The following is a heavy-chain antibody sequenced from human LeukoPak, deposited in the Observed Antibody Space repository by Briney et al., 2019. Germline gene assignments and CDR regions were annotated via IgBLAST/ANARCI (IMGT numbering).Heavy chain of an antibody. CDR1: KFTFSNYG. D-gene: IGHD3-3*01. J-gene: IGHJ5*02. V-gene: IGHV3-30*03. Sequence: GGSLRLSCTASKFTFSNYGMQWVRQAPGKGLEWVAVVSSDGGTKYYADSVKGRFTISRDNAKNSLYLQMNSLRAEDTAVYYCARVTYYDFWSGYSFGGFDPWGQGTLVTVSS. CDR2: VSSDGGTK. CDR3: ARVTYYDFWSGYSFGGFDP.